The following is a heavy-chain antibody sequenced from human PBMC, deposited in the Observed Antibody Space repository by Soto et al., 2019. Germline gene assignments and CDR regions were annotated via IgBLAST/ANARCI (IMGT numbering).Heavy chain of an antibody. V-gene: IGHV4-31*03. Sequence: SEALSVTGSISGGSMNSGGNYWRWIRQHTGKGLEWIGYIYYSGSTYYNPSLKSRVTISVDTSKNQLSLKLSSVTDADTAVYYCERDGDSPFDYWGQGTLVTVSS. J-gene: IGHJ4*02. D-gene: IGHD3-10*01. CDR3: ERDGDSPFDY. CDR1: GGSMNSGGNY. CDR2: IYYSGST.